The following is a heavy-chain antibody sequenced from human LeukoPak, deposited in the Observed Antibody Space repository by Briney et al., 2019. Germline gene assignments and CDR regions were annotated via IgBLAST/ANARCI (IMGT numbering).Heavy chain of an antibody. V-gene: IGHV4-59*01. J-gene: IGHJ3*02. CDR1: SGSISSYY. CDR2: IYYSGST. CDR3: ARGKTYYDISKDAFDN. D-gene: IGHD3-22*01. Sequence: PSETLSLTCTVSSGSISSYYWSWIRQPPGKGLEWIGYIYYSGSTNYNPSLKSRVTISVDTSKNQFSLKLSSVTAADTAVYYCARGKTYYDISKDAFDNWGQGTMVTVSS.